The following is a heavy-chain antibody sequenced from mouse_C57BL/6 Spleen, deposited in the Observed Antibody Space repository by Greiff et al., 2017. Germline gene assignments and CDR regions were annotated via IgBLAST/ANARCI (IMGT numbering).Heavy chain of an antibody. J-gene: IGHJ2*01. D-gene: IGHD1-1*01. Sequence: EVKLVESGGGLVKPGGSLKLSCAASGFTFSSYAMSWVRQTPEKRLAWVATISDGGSYTYYPDNVKGRFTISRDNAKNNLYLQMSHLKSEDTAMYYCAREGISYYFDYWGQGTTLTVSS. CDR1: GFTFSSYA. V-gene: IGHV5-4*01. CDR2: ISDGGSYT. CDR3: AREGISYYFDY.